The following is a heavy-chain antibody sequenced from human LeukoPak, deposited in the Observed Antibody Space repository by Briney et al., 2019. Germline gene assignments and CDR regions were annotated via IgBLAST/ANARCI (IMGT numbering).Heavy chain of an antibody. V-gene: IGHV5-51*01. D-gene: IGHD2-15*01. CDR1: GYSFTSYW. CDR2: IYPGDSGT. Sequence: GESLKISCKGSGYSFTSYWIGCVRQLPGKGLEWMGMIYPGDSGTRYSPSFQGQVTISADTSISTAYLQWSSLKASEPAMYYCASSQIGYCSGGSCLQPFDYWGQGTLVTVSS. J-gene: IGHJ4*02. CDR3: ASSQIGYCSGGSCLQPFDY.